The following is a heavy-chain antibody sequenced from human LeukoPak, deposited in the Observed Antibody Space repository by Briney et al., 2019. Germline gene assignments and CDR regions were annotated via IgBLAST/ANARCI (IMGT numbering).Heavy chain of an antibody. D-gene: IGHD2-2*02. CDR2: INHSGST. V-gene: IGHV4-34*01. Sequence: PSETLSLTCAVYGGSFSGYYWSWIRQPPGKGLECIGEINHSGSTNYNPSLKSRVTISVDTSKNQFSLKLSSVTAADTAVYYCARRYCSSTSCYTPVFRYWGQGTLVTVSS. CDR1: GGSFSGYY. CDR3: ARRYCSSTSCYTPVFRY. J-gene: IGHJ4*02.